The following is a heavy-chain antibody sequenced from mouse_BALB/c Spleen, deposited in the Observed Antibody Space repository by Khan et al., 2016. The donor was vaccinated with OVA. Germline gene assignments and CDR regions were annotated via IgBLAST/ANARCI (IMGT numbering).Heavy chain of an antibody. Sequence: QVQLQQSGAELARPGASVKMSCKASGYTFTTYTIHWVKQRPGQGLEWIGYIIPSNDYTNYNQKFKERATLTADKSSSTAYMQLSSLTSEDSAVYYCTTEGAYYGSDGWIAYWGQGTLVTVSA. J-gene: IGHJ3*01. D-gene: IGHD2-14*01. CDR1: GYTFTTYT. CDR2: IIPSNDYT. V-gene: IGHV1-4*01. CDR3: TTEGAYYGSDGWIAY.